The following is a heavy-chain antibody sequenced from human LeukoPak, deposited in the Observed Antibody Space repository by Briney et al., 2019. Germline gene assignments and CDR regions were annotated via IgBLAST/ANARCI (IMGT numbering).Heavy chain of an antibody. V-gene: IGHV3-7*01. CDR1: GFIFRNSW. J-gene: IGHJ3*02. Sequence: GGSLRLSCAASGFIFRNSWMTWVRQAPGQGLEWVATIKPDGGATYCMDSVEGRFTLSKDNTQNSLFLQMNSLRVEDTAVYFCARNSDWTFDIWGQGTLVTVSS. D-gene: IGHD3-9*01. CDR3: ARNSDWTFDI. CDR2: IKPDGGAT.